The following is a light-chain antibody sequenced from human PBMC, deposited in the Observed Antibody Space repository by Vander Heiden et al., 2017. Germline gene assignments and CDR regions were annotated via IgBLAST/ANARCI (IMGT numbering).Light chain of an antibody. Sequence: QSALTQPASVSGSPGQSITISCTGTMSDVGGYNYFSWYQQHPGKAPKLMIYDVSNRPSGVSNRFSGSKSGNTASLTISGLQAEDEGDYYCSSYTSRSTGVFGTGTKVTVL. CDR2: DVS. J-gene: IGLJ1*01. CDR1: MSDVGGYNY. V-gene: IGLV2-14*01. CDR3: SSYTSRSTGV.